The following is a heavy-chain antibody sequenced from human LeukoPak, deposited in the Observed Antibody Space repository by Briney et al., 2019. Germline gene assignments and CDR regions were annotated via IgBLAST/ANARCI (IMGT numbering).Heavy chain of an antibody. CDR2: ISISSSYI. CDR3: ARVGWYYDFWSGYYPVPYFDY. D-gene: IGHD3-3*01. Sequence: PGRSLRLSCAASGFTFSSYSMNWVRQAPGKGLEWVSSISISSSYIYYADSVKGRFTISRDNAKNSPYLQMNSLRAEDTAVYYCARVGWYYDFWSGYYPVPYFDYWGQGTLVTVSS. J-gene: IGHJ4*02. V-gene: IGHV3-21*01. CDR1: GFTFSSYS.